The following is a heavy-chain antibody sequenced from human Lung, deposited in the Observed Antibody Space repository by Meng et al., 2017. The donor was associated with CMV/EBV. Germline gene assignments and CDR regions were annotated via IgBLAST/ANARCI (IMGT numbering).Heavy chain of an antibody. Sequence: SVXVSCKASGGTFSSYAISWVRQAPGQGLEWMGGIIPILGIANYAQKFQGRVTITADKSTSTAYMELSSLRSEDTAVYYCARAIIRGVPAVDYYYGMDVWGQGTTVTGSS. J-gene: IGHJ6*02. V-gene: IGHV1-69*10. CDR2: IIPILGIA. CDR3: ARAIIRGVPAVDYYYGMDV. D-gene: IGHD2-2*01. CDR1: GGTFSSYA.